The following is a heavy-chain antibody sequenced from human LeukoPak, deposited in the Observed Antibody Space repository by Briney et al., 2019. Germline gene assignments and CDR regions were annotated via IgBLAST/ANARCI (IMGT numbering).Heavy chain of an antibody. CDR2: INHSGST. Sequence: PSETLSLTCAVYGGSFSGYYWSWIRQPPGKGLEWIGEINHSGSTNYNPSLKSRVTISVDTSKNQFSLKLSSVTAADTAVYYCARGAQSKRITIFGVVTRATFDYWGQGTLVTVSS. J-gene: IGHJ4*02. CDR3: ARGAQSKRITIFGVVTRATFDY. D-gene: IGHD3-3*01. V-gene: IGHV4-34*01. CDR1: GGSFSGYY.